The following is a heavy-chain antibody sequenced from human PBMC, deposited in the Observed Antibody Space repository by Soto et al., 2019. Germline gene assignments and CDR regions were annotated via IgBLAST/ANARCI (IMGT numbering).Heavy chain of an antibody. CDR1: GFTFSNYE. D-gene: IGHD6-13*01. Sequence: EAQLVESGGGFVQPGGSLRLSCAASGFTFSNYEMHWDRQAPGKGLEYVSGISNNGAHTDYAKSVKGRFTISRDNSENTLYLQLVSLRAEDMALYYCASRGYGSRWPNVYMDVWGKGTTVTVSS. CDR2: ISNNGAHT. V-gene: IGHV3-64*01. J-gene: IGHJ6*03. CDR3: ASRGYGSRWPNVYMDV.